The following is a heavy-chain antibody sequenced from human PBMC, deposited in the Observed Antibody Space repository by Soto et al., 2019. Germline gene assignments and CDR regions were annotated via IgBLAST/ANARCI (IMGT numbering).Heavy chain of an antibody. Sequence: LSLTCTVACGSIISSSYYCGWIRQPPGNGLEWIWSIYYSGSTYYNPSLNSRVTISVDTSKNHFSLKLISVTAADTAVYYCARQTYTSRYRLSVAHFDSWGQRILVPVS. J-gene: IGHJ4*02. V-gene: IGHV4-39*01. CDR1: CGSIISSSYY. CDR3: ARQTYTSRYRLSVAHFDS. D-gene: IGHD2-2*01. CDR2: IYYSGST.